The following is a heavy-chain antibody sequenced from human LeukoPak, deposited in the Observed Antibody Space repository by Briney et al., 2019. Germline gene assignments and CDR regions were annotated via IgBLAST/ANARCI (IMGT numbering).Heavy chain of an antibody. Sequence: SETLSLTCAVSGYSISSGYYWGWIRQPPGKGLEWIGSIYHSGSTYYNPSLKSRVTISVDTSKNQFSLKLSSVTAADAAVYYCASDIVVVPAAIGGVFDYWGQGTLVTVSS. D-gene: IGHD2-2*01. V-gene: IGHV4-38-2*01. CDR2: IYHSGST. CDR3: ASDIVVVPAAIGGVFDY. J-gene: IGHJ4*02. CDR1: GYSISSGYY.